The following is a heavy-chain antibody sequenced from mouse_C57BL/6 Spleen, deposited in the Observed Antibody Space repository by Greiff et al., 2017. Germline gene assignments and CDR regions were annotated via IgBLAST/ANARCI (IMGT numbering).Heavy chain of an antibody. CDR1: GYTFTSYW. Sequence: QVQLQQPGAELVKPGASVKLSCKASGYTFTSYWMQWVKQRPGQGLEWIGEIDPSDSYTNYNQKFKGKATLTVDTSSSTAYMQLSSLTSEDSAVYYCARDYGSSYKAWFAYWGQGTLVTVSA. D-gene: IGHD1-1*01. CDR2: IDPSDSYT. J-gene: IGHJ3*01. V-gene: IGHV1-50*01. CDR3: ARDYGSSYKAWFAY.